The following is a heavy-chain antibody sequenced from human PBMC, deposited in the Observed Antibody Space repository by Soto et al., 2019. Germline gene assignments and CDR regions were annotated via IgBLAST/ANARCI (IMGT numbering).Heavy chain of an antibody. D-gene: IGHD3-16*02. CDR3: ASAPPPYDYIWGSYRSNYDY. V-gene: IGHV3-11*01. J-gene: IGHJ4*02. CDR2: ISSSGSTI. Sequence: SLRLSCAASGFTFSDYYMSWIRQAPGNGLEWVSYISSSGSTIYYADSVKGRFTISRDNAKNSLYLQMNSLRAEDTAVYYCASAPPPYDYIWGSYRSNYDYWGQGTLVTVSS. CDR1: GFTFSDYY.